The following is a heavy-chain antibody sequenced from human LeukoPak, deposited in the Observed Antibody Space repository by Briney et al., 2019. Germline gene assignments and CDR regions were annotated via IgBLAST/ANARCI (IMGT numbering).Heavy chain of an antibody. V-gene: IGHV3-21*01. CDR1: GFTFSSYS. J-gene: IGHJ3*02. D-gene: IGHD2-15*01. CDR3: ARVGCSGGSCPHGI. CDR2: ISSSSSYI. Sequence: GGSLRLSCAASGFTFSSYSMNWVRQAPGKGLEWVSSISSSSSYIYYADSVKGRFTISRDNAKNSLYLQMNSLRAEDTAVYYCARVGCSGGSCPHGIWGQGTTVTVSS.